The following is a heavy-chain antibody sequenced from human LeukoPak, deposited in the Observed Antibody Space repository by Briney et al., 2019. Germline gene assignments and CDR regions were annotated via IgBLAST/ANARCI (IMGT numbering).Heavy chain of an antibody. CDR1: GGSITSSSYY. V-gene: IGHV4-39*07. CDR3: ARENQAGYEYRGMDV. D-gene: IGHD5-12*01. CDR2: IYYIGTT. Sequence: SETLSLTCTVSGGSITSSSYYCGWIRQPPGKGLEWIATIYYIGTTYYNPSLKSRVTISVDTSENQFSLKLSSVTAADTAVYYCARENQAGYEYRGMDVWGQGTTVTVSS. J-gene: IGHJ6*02.